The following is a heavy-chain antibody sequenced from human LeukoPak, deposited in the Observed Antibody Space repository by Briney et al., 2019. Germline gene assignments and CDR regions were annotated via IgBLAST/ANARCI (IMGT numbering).Heavy chain of an antibody. CDR2: ISSSSSTI. J-gene: IGHJ6*03. Sequence: PGGSLRLSCAASGFTFSSYSMNWVRQAPGKGLEWVSYISSSSSTIYYADSVKGRFTISRDNAKNSLYLQMNSLRAEDTAVYYCAREFDFWSGFTITDYYYYMDVWGKGTTVTVSS. D-gene: IGHD3-3*01. V-gene: IGHV3-48*01. CDR3: AREFDFWSGFTITDYYYYMDV. CDR1: GFTFSSYS.